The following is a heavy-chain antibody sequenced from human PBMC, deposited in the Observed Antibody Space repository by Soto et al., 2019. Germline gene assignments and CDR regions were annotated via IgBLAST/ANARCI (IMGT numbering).Heavy chain of an antibody. J-gene: IGHJ4*02. D-gene: IGHD3-22*01. CDR3: ARGILSYYDSTPFDY. CDR1: GGSFSGYY. CDR2: INHSGST. V-gene: IGHV4-34*01. Sequence: SETLSLTCAVYGGSFSGYYWSWIRQPPGKGLEWIGEINHSGSTNYNPSLKGRVTISVDTSKNQFSLKLSSVTAADTAVYYCARGILSYYDSTPFDYWGQGTLVTVSS.